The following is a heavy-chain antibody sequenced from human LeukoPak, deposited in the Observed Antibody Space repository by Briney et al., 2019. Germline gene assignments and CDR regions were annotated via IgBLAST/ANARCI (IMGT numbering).Heavy chain of an antibody. V-gene: IGHV1-2*06. J-gene: IGHJ5*02. CDR1: GYTFTGYY. CDR3: ARGPSSIPSRITIFGVAPNWFDP. D-gene: IGHD3-3*01. Sequence: GASVKVSCKASGYTFTGYYMHWVRQAPGQGLEWMGRINPNSGGTNYAQKFQGRVTMTRDTSISTAYMELSRLRSDDTAVYYCARGPSSIPSRITIFGVAPNWFDPWGQGTLVTVSS. CDR2: INPNSGGT.